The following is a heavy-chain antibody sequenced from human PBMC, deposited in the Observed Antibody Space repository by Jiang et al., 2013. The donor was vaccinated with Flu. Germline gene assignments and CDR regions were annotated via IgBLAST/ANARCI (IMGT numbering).Heavy chain of an antibody. D-gene: IGHD3-10*01. Sequence: LEWVGFIRSKAYGGTTEYAASVKGRFTISRDDSKSIAYLQMNSLKTEDTAVYYCTRGVWFGELSIDYWGQGTLVTVSS. V-gene: IGHV3-49*02. CDR3: TRGVWFGELSIDY. CDR2: IRSKAYGGTT. J-gene: IGHJ4*02.